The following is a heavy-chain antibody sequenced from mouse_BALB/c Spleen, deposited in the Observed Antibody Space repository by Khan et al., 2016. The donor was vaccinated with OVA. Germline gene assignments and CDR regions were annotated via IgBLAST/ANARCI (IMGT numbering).Heavy chain of an antibody. CDR2: IYPGNGYT. D-gene: IGHD2-14*01. V-gene: IGHV1S134*01. Sequence: VQLQQSGADLGRPGSSVKLSCKTSGFTFTSYGIKWVKQRPGQGLEWIGYIYPGNGYTVYNEKFQGKATLTSDTSSSTAYMQLRSLTSEDSAIYFRGAAYYRNSFDYRGQGTPLTVSS. CDR3: GAAYYRNSFDY. J-gene: IGHJ2*01. CDR1: GFTFTSYG.